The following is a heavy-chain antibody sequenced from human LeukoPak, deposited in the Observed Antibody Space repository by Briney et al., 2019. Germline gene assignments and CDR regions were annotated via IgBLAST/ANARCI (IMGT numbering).Heavy chain of an antibody. D-gene: IGHD5-12*01. Sequence: ASVKVSCKASGYTFTSYGISWVRQAPGQGLEWMGWMNPNSGNTGYAQKFQGRVTMTRNTSISTAYMELSSLRSEDTAVYYCARGRAWLRLKIDYWGQGTLVTVSS. CDR2: MNPNSGNT. J-gene: IGHJ4*02. CDR1: GYTFTSYG. CDR3: ARGRAWLRLKIDY. V-gene: IGHV1-8*02.